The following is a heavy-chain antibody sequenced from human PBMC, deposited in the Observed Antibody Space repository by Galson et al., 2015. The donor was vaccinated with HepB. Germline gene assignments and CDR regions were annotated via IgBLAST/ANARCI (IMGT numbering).Heavy chain of an antibody. V-gene: IGHV1-18*04. CDR1: GYTFTTYG. D-gene: IGHD1-26*01. J-gene: IGHJ4*01. CDR3: ARDRGYSGSYYGFDY. CDR2: ISVYNGNT. Sequence: SVKVSCKASGYTFTTYGINWVRQAPGQGLEWMGWISVYNGNTNYAQKFQGRVTMTTDTSTSTAYMELKTLRSDDTAVYYCARDRGYSGSYYGFDYWGQEPWSPSPQ.